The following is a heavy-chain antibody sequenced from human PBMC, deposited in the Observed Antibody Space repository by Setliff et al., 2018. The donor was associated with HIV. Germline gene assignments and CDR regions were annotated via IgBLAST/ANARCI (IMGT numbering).Heavy chain of an antibody. CDR2: ISPNNGGT. V-gene: IGHV1-2*02. Sequence: ASVKVSCKASGYTFIDYFMHWVRQAPGQGLEWMGWISPNNGGTNIPQRFRGRVTMTRDTSINTAYMELSGLRPDDTAVYYCARQLSNSLESWGQGTPVTVSS. J-gene: IGHJ4*02. D-gene: IGHD1-1*01. CDR1: GYTFIDYF. CDR3: ARQLSNSLES.